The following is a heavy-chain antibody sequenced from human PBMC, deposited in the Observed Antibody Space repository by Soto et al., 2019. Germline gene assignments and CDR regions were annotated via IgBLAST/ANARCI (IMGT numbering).Heavy chain of an antibody. CDR3: AASYGSGYRAFDY. V-gene: IGHV1-69*02. CDR1: GDTFSFYT. J-gene: IGHJ4*02. D-gene: IGHD3-10*01. CDR2: INPIVSMS. Sequence: QVQLVQSGTEVKKPGSSLKVSCKASGDTFSFYTINWVRQAPGLGVEWVGRINPIVSMSNYAQKFQGRVSMTADKSTTTAYMELRSLRSDDTDMYFCAASYGSGYRAFDYWGQGALVIVSS.